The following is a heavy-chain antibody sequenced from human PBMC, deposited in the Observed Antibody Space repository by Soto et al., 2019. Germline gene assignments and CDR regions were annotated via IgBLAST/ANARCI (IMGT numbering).Heavy chain of an antibody. J-gene: IGHJ6*03. Sequence: TLSLTCTVSGDSISSRYWSWIRQPPGKGLEWIGYVYYSGSTNYNPSLKSRVTISIDTSKSQFSLKLSSVTAADTAVYYCARSYYDFWSGDYYYYMDVWGKGTTVTVSS. V-gene: IGHV4-59*08. D-gene: IGHD3-3*01. CDR2: VYYSGST. CDR3: ARSYYDFWSGDYYYYMDV. CDR1: GDSISSRY.